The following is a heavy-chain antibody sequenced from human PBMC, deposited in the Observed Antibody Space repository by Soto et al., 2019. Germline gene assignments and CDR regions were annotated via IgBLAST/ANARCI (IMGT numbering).Heavy chain of an antibody. CDR1: GGPIGGDS. CDR3: ARIPLTNESRHYYYMAV. D-gene: IGHD3-9*01. J-gene: IGHJ6*03. CDR2: VYSSGTS. V-gene: IGHV4-59*13. Sequence: QVHLQESGPGLVQPSETLSLTCTVSGGPIGGDSWSWFRQPPGKGLECIGYVYSSGTSNFNPSLKSRVTISIDTSGNHFSLKLTSVTAADTAVYYCARIPLTNESRHYYYMAVWGKGTTVTVSS.